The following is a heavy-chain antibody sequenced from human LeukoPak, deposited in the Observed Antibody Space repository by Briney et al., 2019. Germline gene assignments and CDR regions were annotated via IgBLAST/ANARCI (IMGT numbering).Heavy chain of an antibody. Sequence: GGSLRLSCAASGFTFSSYAMSWVRQAPGKGLEWVSAISGSGGSTYYADSVKGRFTISRDNSKNTLYLQMNSLREGDTAIYYCARDPAAWDYWGQGTLVTVSP. CDR2: ISGSGGST. CDR3: ARDPAAWDY. J-gene: IGHJ4*02. D-gene: IGHD6-13*01. CDR1: GFTFSSYA. V-gene: IGHV3-23*01.